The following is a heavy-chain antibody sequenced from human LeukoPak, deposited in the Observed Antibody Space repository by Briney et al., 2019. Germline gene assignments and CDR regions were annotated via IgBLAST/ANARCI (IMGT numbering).Heavy chain of an antibody. J-gene: IGHJ4*02. CDR2: IYYSGTT. V-gene: IGHV4-39*07. D-gene: IGHD5-18*01. CDR1: GGSISSSNYY. CDR3: ARDGDSYGTFDY. Sequence: SETLSLTCTVSGGSISSSNYYWGWIRQPPGKGLEWIGSIYYSGTTYYNPSLKSRVTMSVDTSKNQFSLKLSSVTAADTAVYYCARDGDSYGTFDYWGQGTLVTVFS.